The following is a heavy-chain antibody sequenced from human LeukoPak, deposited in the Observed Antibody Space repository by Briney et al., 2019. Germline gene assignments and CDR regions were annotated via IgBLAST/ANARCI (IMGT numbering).Heavy chain of an antibody. CDR2: IIPIFGTA. CDR1: GGTFSSYA. D-gene: IGHD2-8*01. J-gene: IGHJ3*02. CDR3: ARGYCTNGVCCTREDSDAFDI. V-gene: IGHV1-69*05. Sequence: SVKVSCKASGGTFSSYAISWVRQAPGQGLEWMGGIIPIFGTANYAQKFQGRVTITTDESTSTAYMELRSLRSEDTAVYYCARGYCTNGVCCTREDSDAFDIWGQGTMVTVSS.